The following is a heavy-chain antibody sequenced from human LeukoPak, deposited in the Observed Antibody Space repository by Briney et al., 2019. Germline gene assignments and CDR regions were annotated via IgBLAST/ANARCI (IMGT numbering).Heavy chain of an antibody. CDR1: GDIISTYG. D-gene: IGHD1-1*01. Sequence: ASVKVSCKASGDIISTYGIAWVRQAPGQGLEWMGGIVPPFGRVNYAQKFRGRVTMTRDESSSTVYMELTSLISGDTAVYYCARGLSHAGLDYWGQGTLVSVSS. V-gene: IGHV1-69*05. CDR3: ARGLSHAGLDY. J-gene: IGHJ4*02. CDR2: IVPPFGRV.